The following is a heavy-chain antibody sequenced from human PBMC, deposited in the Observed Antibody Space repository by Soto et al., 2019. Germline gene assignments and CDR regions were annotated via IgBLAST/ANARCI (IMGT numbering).Heavy chain of an antibody. V-gene: IGHV3-30*02. J-gene: IGHJ6*02. Sequence: GGSLRLSCVTSGFTFSSYGMHWVRQSPGKGLEWLAIIRYDGSNKYYGDSVKGRFTISRDNSNNTLYLEMNNLRAEDTAVYYCARDRTFYGSGSKGIDFWGQGTTVTVS. CDR1: GFTFSSYG. CDR3: ARDRTFYGSGSKGIDF. CDR2: IRYDGSNK. D-gene: IGHD3-10*01.